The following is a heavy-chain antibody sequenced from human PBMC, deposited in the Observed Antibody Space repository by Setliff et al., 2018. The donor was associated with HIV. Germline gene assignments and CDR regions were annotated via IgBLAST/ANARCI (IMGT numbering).Heavy chain of an antibody. CDR2: VCYSRSS. CDR3: ARAAYSGTYVWEPATDL. Sequence: PSETLSLTCTVSGGSISSYYWSWIRQPPGKGLEWIGTVCYSRSSYYNPSLKSRVTISVDTSRNQFSLNLSSVTAADTAVYYCARAAYSGTYVWEPATDLWGRGTLVTVSS. CDR1: GGSISSYY. J-gene: IGHJ2*01. V-gene: IGHV4-59*08. D-gene: IGHD1-26*01.